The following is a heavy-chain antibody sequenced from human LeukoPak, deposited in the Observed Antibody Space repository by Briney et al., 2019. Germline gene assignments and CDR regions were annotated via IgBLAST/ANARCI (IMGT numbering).Heavy chain of an antibody. CDR1: GFTFSSYA. J-gene: IGHJ6*03. Sequence: PGGSLRLSCAASGFTFSSYAMSWVRQAPGKGLEGVAAITNSGGRTYYADSVKGGLTISRDDSKPTLYLQMDSLRAEDTAVYYCAKERQQLALWGSMDVWGKGTTVTVSS. CDR2: ITNSGGRT. V-gene: IGHV3-23*01. CDR3: AKERQQLALWGSMDV. D-gene: IGHD6-13*01.